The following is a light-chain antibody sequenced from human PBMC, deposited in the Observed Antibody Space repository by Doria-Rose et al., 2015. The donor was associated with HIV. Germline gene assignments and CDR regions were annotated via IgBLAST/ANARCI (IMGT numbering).Light chain of an antibody. V-gene: IGKV3-11*01. CDR2: DAS. CDR3: QQRSNWPPIFT. Sequence: EIVLTQSPATLSLSPGERATLSCRASQSVSSNLAWYQQKPGQAPRLLIYDASNRATGIPARFSGSGSGTDFTLTISSLEPEDFAVNFCQQRSNWPPIFTFGPGTKVDI. CDR1: QSVSSN. J-gene: IGKJ3*01.